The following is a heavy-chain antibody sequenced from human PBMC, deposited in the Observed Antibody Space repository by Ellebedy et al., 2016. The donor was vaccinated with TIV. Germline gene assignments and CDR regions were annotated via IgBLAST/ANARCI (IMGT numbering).Heavy chain of an antibody. V-gene: IGHV4-31*03. J-gene: IGHJ6*02. CDR2: IYYSGST. CDR1: GGSISSGGYY. CDR3: VAAPPSAWGMDV. D-gene: IGHD2-15*01. Sequence: SETLSLXXTVSGGSISSGGYYWSWIRQHPGKGLEWIGYIYYSGSTYYNPSLKSRVTISVDTSKNQFSLKLSSVTAADTAVYYCVAAPPSAWGMDVWGQGTTVTVSS.